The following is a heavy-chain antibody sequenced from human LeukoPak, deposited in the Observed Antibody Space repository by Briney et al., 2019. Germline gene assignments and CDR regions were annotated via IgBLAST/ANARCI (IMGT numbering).Heavy chain of an antibody. CDR1: GYSFTNYW. V-gene: IGHV5-51*01. CDR3: ARDRDVVRGEDDAFDI. D-gene: IGHD3-10*01. CDR2: IYPGDSDT. Sequence: GESLQISCKGSGYSFTNYWIGWVRQMPGKGLEWMGIIYPGDSDTRYSPSFQGQVTISADKSISTAYLQWSGLKASDTAMYYCARDRDVVRGEDDAFDIWGQGTMVTVSS. J-gene: IGHJ3*02.